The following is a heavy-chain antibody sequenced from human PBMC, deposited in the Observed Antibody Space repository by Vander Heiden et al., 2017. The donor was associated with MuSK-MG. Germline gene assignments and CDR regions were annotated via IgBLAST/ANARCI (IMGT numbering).Heavy chain of an antibody. V-gene: IGHV3-43D*04. CDR1: GFTFDDYA. Sequence: EVQLVESGGVVVQPGGSLRLSCAASGFTFDDYAMHWVRQAPGKGLEWVSLISWDGGSTYYADSVKGRFTISRDNSKNSLYMQMNSLRAEDTALYYCAKDMDSSSWYGGIDYWGQGTMVTVYS. J-gene: IGHJ4*02. CDR3: AKDMDSSSWYGGIDY. CDR2: ISWDGGST. D-gene: IGHD6-13*01.